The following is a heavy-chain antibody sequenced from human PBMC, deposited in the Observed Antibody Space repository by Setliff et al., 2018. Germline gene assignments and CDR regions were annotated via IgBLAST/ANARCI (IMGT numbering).Heavy chain of an antibody. V-gene: IGHV4-4*07. J-gene: IGHJ6*03. CDR2: IYIGGSA. CDR1: GGSISSYY. CDR3: AREQWLDPPGYYYMDG. D-gene: IGHD6-19*01. Sequence: PSETLSLTCTVSGGSISSYYWSWIRQPAGKGLEWIGHIYIGGSANYNPSLKSRVTMSIDTSQNQFSLKLNSVTAADMAVYSCAREQWLDPPGYYYMDGWAKGTTVAASS.